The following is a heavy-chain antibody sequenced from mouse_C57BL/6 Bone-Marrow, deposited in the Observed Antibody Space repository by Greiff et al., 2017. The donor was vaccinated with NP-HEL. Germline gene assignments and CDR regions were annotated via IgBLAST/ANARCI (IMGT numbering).Heavy chain of an antibody. D-gene: IGHD1-1*01. CDR1: GYTFTSYW. CDR3: ARDYYYGSSYGYFDV. V-gene: IGHV1-64*01. Sequence: VQLQHPGAELVKPGASVKLSCKASGYTFTSYWMHWVKQRPGQGLEWIGMIHPNSGSTNYNEKFKSKATLTVDKSSSTAYMQLSSLTSEDSAVYYCARDYYYGSSYGYFDVWGTGTTVTVSS. J-gene: IGHJ1*03. CDR2: IHPNSGST.